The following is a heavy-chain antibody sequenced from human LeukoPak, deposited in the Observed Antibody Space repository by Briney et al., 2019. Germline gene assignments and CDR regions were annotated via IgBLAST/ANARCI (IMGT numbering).Heavy chain of an antibody. Sequence: PSETLSLTCSVSGFSINSSDFYWAWIRQPPGKGLEWVGIMFWSGTAYYNPSLESRVIITVDTSKNQFSLKVRSVTAADTAVYYCARMFFDFWSHPGSDLFDMWGQGTMVSASS. CDR1: GFSINSSDFY. CDR2: MFWSGTA. V-gene: IGHV4-39*01. CDR3: ARMFFDFWSHPGSDLFDM. D-gene: IGHD3-3*01. J-gene: IGHJ3*02.